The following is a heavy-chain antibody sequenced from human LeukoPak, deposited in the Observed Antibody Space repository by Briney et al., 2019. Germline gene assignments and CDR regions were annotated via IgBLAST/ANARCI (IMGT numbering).Heavy chain of an antibody. D-gene: IGHD2-2*01. CDR2: IYTSGIT. CDR3: ATTSVVAPWYFDY. J-gene: IGHJ4*02. Sequence: SETLSVTCTVSSGSINSYYWSWIRQPAGKGLEWIGRIYTSGITNYNPSLKSRVTMSVDTSKNQFSLKVNSVTAADTAVYYCATTSVVAPWYFDYWGQGTLVTVSS. CDR1: SGSINSYY. V-gene: IGHV4-4*07.